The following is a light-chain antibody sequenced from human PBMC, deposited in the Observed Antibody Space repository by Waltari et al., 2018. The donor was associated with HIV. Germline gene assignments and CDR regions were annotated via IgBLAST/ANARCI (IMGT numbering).Light chain of an antibody. J-gene: IGKJ1*01. Sequence: ETLMTQSPATVSASPGERVTLFSRASQTVWANVAWYKQKLGQAPRLLIFAASTRATAIPDRLHGSGSGTDFTLTINGPQSEDFAVYFCQQYNRWPWTFGQGTRVEV. CDR2: AAS. CDR3: QQYNRWPWT. CDR1: QTVWAN. V-gene: IGKV3-15*01.